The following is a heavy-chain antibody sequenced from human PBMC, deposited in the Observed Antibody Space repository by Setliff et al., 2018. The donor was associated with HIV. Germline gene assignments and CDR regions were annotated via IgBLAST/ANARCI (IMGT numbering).Heavy chain of an antibody. CDR3: AKSIVVVTARWYVDL. J-gene: IGHJ2*01. D-gene: IGHD2-21*02. Sequence: GGSLRLSCAASGFRISNYVMTWVRQAPGKGLDWVSGISSSGGSTYYADSVKGRFTISRDNSKNTLYLQMSSLRDEDTAVYYCAKSIVVVTARWYVDLWGRGTLVTVSS. CDR1: GFRISNYV. V-gene: IGHV3-23*01. CDR2: ISSSGGST.